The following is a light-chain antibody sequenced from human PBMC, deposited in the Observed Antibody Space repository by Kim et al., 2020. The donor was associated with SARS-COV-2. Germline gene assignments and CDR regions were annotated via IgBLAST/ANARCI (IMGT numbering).Light chain of an antibody. V-gene: IGLV3-19*01. Sequence: ALGPVVRITCQEDSLRSYYTSWYQQKPGQAPVLVIYGKNNRPSGIPDRFSGSSSGNTASLTITGAQAEDEADYYCNSRDSSGNHLVFGGGTQLTVL. CDR1: SLRSYY. J-gene: IGLJ2*01. CDR3: NSRDSSGNHLV. CDR2: GKN.